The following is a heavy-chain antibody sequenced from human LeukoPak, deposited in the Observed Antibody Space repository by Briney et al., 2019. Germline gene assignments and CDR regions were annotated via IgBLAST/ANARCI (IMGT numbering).Heavy chain of an antibody. J-gene: IGHJ4*02. Sequence: GGSLRLSCAASGFTVSSNYMSWVRQAPGKGLEWVSVIYSGGSTYYADSVKGRFTISRDNSKNTVYLQMNSLRAEDTAVYYCARDPIAAAQRGYFDYWGQGTLVTVSS. D-gene: IGHD6-13*01. CDR2: IYSGGST. V-gene: IGHV3-53*05. CDR1: GFTVSSNY. CDR3: ARDPIAAAQRGYFDY.